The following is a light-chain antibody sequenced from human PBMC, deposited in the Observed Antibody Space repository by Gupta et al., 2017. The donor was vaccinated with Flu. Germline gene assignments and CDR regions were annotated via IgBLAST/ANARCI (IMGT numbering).Light chain of an antibody. Sequence: DVVMTQSPLSLPVTLGQPASISCRSSQSLVYSDRKTYWNRFKQRAGQSLSRLIYKVSNRDAGVPDRQNGSGYGTDLTLKISSGEAVHVGVYYFRQHKHWPPWTFGQGTKVEIK. CDR2: KVS. V-gene: IGKV2-30*01. CDR1: QSLVYSDRKTY. CDR3: RQHKHWPPWT. J-gene: IGKJ1*01.